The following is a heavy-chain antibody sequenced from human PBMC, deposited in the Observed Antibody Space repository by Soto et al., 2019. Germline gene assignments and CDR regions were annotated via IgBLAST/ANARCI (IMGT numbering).Heavy chain of an antibody. J-gene: IGHJ5*02. CDR1: GFTFSSYA. D-gene: IGHD3-10*01. Sequence: GGSLRLSCAASGFTFSSYAMHWVRQAPGKGLEWVAVISYDGSNKYYADSVKGRFTISRDNSKNTVYLQMNSLRAEDTAVYYCARDGTYYYYGSGSYYWFDPWGQGTLVTVSS. CDR3: ARDGTYYYYGSGSYYWFDP. V-gene: IGHV3-30*04. CDR2: ISYDGSNK.